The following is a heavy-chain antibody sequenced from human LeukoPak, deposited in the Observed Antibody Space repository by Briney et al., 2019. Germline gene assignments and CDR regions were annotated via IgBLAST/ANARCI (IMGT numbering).Heavy chain of an antibody. J-gene: IGHJ4*02. D-gene: IGHD3-22*01. Sequence: SGTLSLTCAVSGGSISGDNWWSWVRQPPGKGLEWIGEIHHSGSTKDNPSLKSRVTTSVDKSKKQFSLRLSSVTAADTAVYYCARRNYYDSTGYWNNWGQGTLVTVSS. CDR2: IHHSGST. CDR3: ARRNYYDSTGYWNN. V-gene: IGHV4-4*02. CDR1: GGSISGDNW.